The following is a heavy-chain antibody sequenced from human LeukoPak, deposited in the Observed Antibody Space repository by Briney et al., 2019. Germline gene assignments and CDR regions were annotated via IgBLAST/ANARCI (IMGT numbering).Heavy chain of an antibody. CDR2: INHSGST. J-gene: IGHJ4*02. D-gene: IGHD4/OR15-4a*01. CDR1: GGSFSGYY. CDR3: ARGRVLDY. V-gene: IGHV4-34*01. Sequence: SETLSLTCAVYGGSFSGYYWSWIRQPPGKGLEWIGEINHSGSTNYNPSLKSRVTISVDTSKNQFSLKLSSVTAADTAVYYCARGRVLDYWGQGTLVTVSS.